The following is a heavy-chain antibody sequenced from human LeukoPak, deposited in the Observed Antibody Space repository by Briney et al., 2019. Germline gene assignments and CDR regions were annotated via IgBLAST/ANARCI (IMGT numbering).Heavy chain of an antibody. J-gene: IGHJ4*02. V-gene: IGHV3-53*01. CDR3: ARIDDFARDYFDY. Sequence: QAGGSLRLSCAASGFTVSSNYMSWVRQAPGKGPEWVSVMYSGGSTYYADSVKGRFTISRDISKNTVYLQMNNLRAEDTAVYYCARIDDFARDYFDYWGQGTLVTVSS. D-gene: IGHD3/OR15-3a*01. CDR1: GFTVSSNY. CDR2: MYSGGST.